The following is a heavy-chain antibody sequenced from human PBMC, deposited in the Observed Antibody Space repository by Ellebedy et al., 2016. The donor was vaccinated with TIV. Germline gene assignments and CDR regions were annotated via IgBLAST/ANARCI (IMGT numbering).Heavy chain of an antibody. Sequence: GESLKISCAASGFTFSNYAMTWVRQAPGKGLEWVSSISGSGASTYYADSVKGRFTISSDNSKNTLYLQGNSLRAEDTAIYFCAKRPAVGSYYYMDVWGKGTTVTVSS. J-gene: IGHJ6*03. CDR3: AKRPAVGSYYYMDV. D-gene: IGHD3-10*01. CDR2: ISGSGAST. V-gene: IGHV3-23*01. CDR1: GFTFSNYA.